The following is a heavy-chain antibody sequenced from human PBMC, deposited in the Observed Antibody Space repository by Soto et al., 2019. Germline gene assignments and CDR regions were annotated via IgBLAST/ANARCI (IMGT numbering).Heavy chain of an antibody. D-gene: IGHD2-2*01. J-gene: IGHJ6*03. V-gene: IGHV4-39*01. Sequence: QVQLQESGPGLVKPSETLSLTCTVSGGSMSSSRYYWGWIRQPPGKGLEWIGTIYYSGSTYYNPSLNCRVTISVDSSKNQFSLSLSSVSAADTALYYCARLRCSSTSFYYSYYYYMDVWGKGTTVIVSS. CDR2: IYYSGST. CDR3: ARLRCSSTSFYYSYYYYMDV. CDR1: GGSMSSSRYY.